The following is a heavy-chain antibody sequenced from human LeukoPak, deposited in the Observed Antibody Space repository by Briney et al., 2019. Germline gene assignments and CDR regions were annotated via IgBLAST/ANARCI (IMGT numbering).Heavy chain of an antibody. CDR1: GDSINDYY. CDR2: IYYSGST. V-gene: IGHV4-59*01. J-gene: IGHJ4*02. D-gene: IGHD1-14*01. Sequence: SETLSLTCTVSGDSINDYYWSWIRQPPGKGLEWIGFIYYSGSTNYNPSLKSRVTISVDTSKHQFSLKLSSVTAADTAVYYCARSMVGTPDGDFDYWGQGTLVTVSS. CDR3: ARSMVGTPDGDFDY.